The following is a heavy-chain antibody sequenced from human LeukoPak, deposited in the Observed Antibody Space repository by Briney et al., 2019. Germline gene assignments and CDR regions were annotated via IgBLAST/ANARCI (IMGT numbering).Heavy chain of an antibody. CDR1: GGSISSHY. CDR3: AKEGNDYGANSIDY. Sequence: SETLSLTCTVSGGSISSHYWAWLRQPPGKGLEWIGWMFFTGDTNYNPSLKSRVTISVDHSKNQFSLKLTSVTAADTAVYYCAKEGNDYGANSIDYWGQGTLVTVSS. D-gene: IGHD4-23*01. CDR2: MFFTGDT. V-gene: IGHV4-59*11. J-gene: IGHJ4*02.